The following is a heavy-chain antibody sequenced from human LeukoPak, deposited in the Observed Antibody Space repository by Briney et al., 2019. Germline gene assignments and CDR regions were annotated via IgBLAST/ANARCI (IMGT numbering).Heavy chain of an antibody. V-gene: IGHV1-2*06. Sequence: ASVKVSCKASGYTFTGYYMHWVRHAPGQGLEWMGRINPNSGGTNYTQKFQGRVTMTRDTSISTAYMELSRLRSDDTAVYYCARIRGGSGWEYYFDYWGQGTLVTVSS. D-gene: IGHD6-19*01. J-gene: IGHJ4*02. CDR1: GYTFTGYY. CDR2: INPNSGGT. CDR3: ARIRGGSGWEYYFDY.